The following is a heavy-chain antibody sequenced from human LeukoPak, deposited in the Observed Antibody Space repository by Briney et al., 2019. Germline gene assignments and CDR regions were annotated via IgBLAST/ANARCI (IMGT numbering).Heavy chain of an antibody. V-gene: IGHV1-3*01. CDR2: INAGNGST. CDR3: ARALGYCSSSTCYRFDY. CDR1: GGTFSSYA. J-gene: IGHJ4*02. Sequence: ASVKVSCKASGGTFSSYAIHWVRQAPGQGLEWMGWINAGNGSTKYSPNFWGRVTITRDTSASAAYMELSSLRSEDTAVYYCARALGYCSSSTCYRFDYWGQGTLVIVSS. D-gene: IGHD2-2*01.